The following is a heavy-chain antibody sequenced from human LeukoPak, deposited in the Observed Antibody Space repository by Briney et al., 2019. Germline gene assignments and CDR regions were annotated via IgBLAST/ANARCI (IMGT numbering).Heavy chain of an antibody. V-gene: IGHV3-23*01. CDR3: AEDHESDGYPCPDH. J-gene: IGHJ4*02. D-gene: IGHD3-22*01. Sequence: GGSLRLSCAASGFTFSRLAMTWVRQAPGKGLEWVSTISASGPYYADAVRGRFTISRDNSRNTLSLQMDSLRAEDTAVYYCAEDHESDGYPCPDHWGLGTLVTVSS. CDR2: ISASGP. CDR1: GFTFSRLA.